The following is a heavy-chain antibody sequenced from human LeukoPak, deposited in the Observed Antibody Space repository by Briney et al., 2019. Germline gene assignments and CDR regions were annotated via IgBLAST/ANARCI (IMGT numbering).Heavy chain of an antibody. V-gene: IGHV3-23*01. CDR2: ISGSGSST. CDR3: AKNWDRLDS. D-gene: IGHD1-14*01. Sequence: PGGSLRLSCAASGFTFSNYAMSCVRQAPGKGLEWVSTISGSGSSTYYADSVKGRFTISRDNSKNTLSLQMSSLRQEDTAVYYCAKNWDRLDSWGQGTLVTVSS. CDR1: GFTFSNYA. J-gene: IGHJ4*02.